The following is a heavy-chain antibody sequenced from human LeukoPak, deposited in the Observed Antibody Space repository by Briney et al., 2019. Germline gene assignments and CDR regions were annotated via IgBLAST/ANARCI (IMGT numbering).Heavy chain of an antibody. D-gene: IGHD2-15*01. Sequence: GGSLRLSCAASGFTFSSYGMHWVRQAPGKGLEGVAIIWFDGTNEYYADSVKGRFTISRDNSKNTLYLQMNSLRAEDTAVYYCARDRGYCSGGSCYTPDYWGQGTLVTVSS. J-gene: IGHJ4*02. CDR1: GFTFSSYG. V-gene: IGHV3-33*01. CDR3: ARDRGYCSGGSCYTPDY. CDR2: IWFDGTNE.